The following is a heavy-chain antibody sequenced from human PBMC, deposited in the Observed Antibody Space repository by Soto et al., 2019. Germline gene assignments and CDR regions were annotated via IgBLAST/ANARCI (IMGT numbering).Heavy chain of an antibody. D-gene: IGHD6-19*01. CDR3: ARVGRSSGWHYNWFDP. CDR2: INWNGGST. Sequence: GGSLRLSCAASGFTFDDYGMSWVRQAPGKGLEWVSGINWNGGSTGYADSVKGRFTISRDNAKNSLYLQMNSLRAEDTALYYCARVGRSSGWHYNWFDPWGQGTLVTVSS. J-gene: IGHJ5*02. CDR1: GFTFDDYG. V-gene: IGHV3-20*04.